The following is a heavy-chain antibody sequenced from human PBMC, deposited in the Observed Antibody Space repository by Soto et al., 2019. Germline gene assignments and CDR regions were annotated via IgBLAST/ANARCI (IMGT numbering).Heavy chain of an antibody. D-gene: IGHD3-10*01. CDR2: LIPIIGTA. J-gene: IGHJ6*02. CDR3: ARVILEDVYNEVVRAVYGMDR. Sequence: GAPAKVSCKASGGTFSSYAISWVRQPPAQGLEWMGGLIPIIGTANYAQKFQGRVTITADESTSTAYRELSRLRSEDTAVYYCARVILEDVYNEVVRAVYGMDRFGQGTMVTVAS. CDR1: GGTFSSYA. V-gene: IGHV1-69*13.